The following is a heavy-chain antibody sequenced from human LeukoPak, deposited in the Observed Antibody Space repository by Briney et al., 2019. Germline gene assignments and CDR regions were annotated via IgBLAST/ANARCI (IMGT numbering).Heavy chain of an antibody. Sequence: GGSLRLSCAASGFTFSSYAMHWVRQAPGKGLEYVSAISSNGGSTYYANSVKGRFTISRDNSKNTLYLQMGSLRAEDMAVYYCARGNYYDSSVGYWGQGTLVTVSS. J-gene: IGHJ4*02. D-gene: IGHD3-22*01. CDR3: ARGNYYDSSVGY. V-gene: IGHV3-64*01. CDR1: GFTFSSYA. CDR2: ISSNGGST.